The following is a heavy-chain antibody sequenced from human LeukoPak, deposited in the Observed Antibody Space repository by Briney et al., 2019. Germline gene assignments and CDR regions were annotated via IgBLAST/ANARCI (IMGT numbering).Heavy chain of an antibody. CDR1: GFTVSSNY. CDR3: AREVADIVVVVAARNLGAFDI. Sequence: GSLRLSCAASGFTVSSNYMSWVRQAPGKGPEWVSVIYSGGSTYYADSVKGRFTISRDNSKNTLYLQMNSLRAEDTAVYYCAREVADIVVVVAARNLGAFDIWGQGTMVTVSS. CDR2: IYSGGST. D-gene: IGHD2-15*01. J-gene: IGHJ3*02. V-gene: IGHV3-66*01.